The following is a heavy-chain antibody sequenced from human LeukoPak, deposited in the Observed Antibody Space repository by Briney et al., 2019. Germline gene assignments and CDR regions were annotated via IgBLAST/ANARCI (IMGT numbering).Heavy chain of an antibody. D-gene: IGHD4-17*01. Sequence: SETLSLTCAVYGGSFSGYYWSLIRQPPGKGLEWIGEINHSGSTNYNPSLKSRVTISVDTSKNQFSLKLSSVTAADTAVYYCAGASRLHYGDYGRYFDYWGQGTLVTVSS. V-gene: IGHV4-34*01. CDR1: GGSFSGYY. J-gene: IGHJ4*02. CDR3: AGASRLHYGDYGRYFDY. CDR2: INHSGST.